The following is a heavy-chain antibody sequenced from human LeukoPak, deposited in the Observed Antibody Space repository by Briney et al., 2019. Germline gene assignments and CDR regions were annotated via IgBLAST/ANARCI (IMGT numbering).Heavy chain of an antibody. CDR2: IYYSGST. V-gene: IGHV4-34*09. Sequence: SETLSLTCAVYGGSFSGYYWSWIRQPPGKGLEWIGYIYYSGSTYYNPSLKSRVTISVDTSKNQFSLKLSSVTAADTAVYYCARGLIGMDVWGQGTTVTVSS. J-gene: IGHJ6*02. CDR1: GGSFSGYY. D-gene: IGHD2-8*01. CDR3: ARGLIGMDV.